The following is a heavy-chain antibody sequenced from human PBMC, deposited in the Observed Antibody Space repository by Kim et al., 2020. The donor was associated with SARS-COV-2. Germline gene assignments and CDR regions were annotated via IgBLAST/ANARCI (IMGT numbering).Heavy chain of an antibody. CDR2: IYYSGST. Sequence: SETLSLTCTVSGGSISSYYWSWIRQPPGKGLEWIGYIYYSGSTNYNPSLKSRVTISVDTSKNQFSLKLSSVTAADTAVYYCARLYYYDSSGYYDYWGQGT. D-gene: IGHD3-22*01. CDR3: ARLYYYDSSGYYDY. V-gene: IGHV4-59*08. CDR1: GGSISSYY. J-gene: IGHJ4*02.